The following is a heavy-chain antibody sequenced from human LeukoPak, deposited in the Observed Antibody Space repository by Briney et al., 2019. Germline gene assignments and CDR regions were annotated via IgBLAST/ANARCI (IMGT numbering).Heavy chain of an antibody. V-gene: IGHV3-64*01. CDR3: ARSGSYYYPYFDF. Sequence: GGSLRLSCAASGFTFSSYAMHWVRQAPGKGLEYVSAISNNGGSTYYANSVRGRFTLSRDNSKNTLYLQVGSLRTEDMAVYYCARSGSYYYPYFDFWGQGTLVTVSS. D-gene: IGHD1-26*01. CDR2: ISNNGGST. CDR1: GFTFSSYA. J-gene: IGHJ4*02.